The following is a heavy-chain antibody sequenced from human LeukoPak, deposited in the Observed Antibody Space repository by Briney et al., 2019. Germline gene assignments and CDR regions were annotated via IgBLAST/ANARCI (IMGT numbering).Heavy chain of an antibody. CDR2: ISAYNGKT. CDR1: GYTFTSYG. Sequence: ASVKVSCKASGYTFTSYGISWVRQAPGQGLEWMGWISAYNGKTNYAQKLQGRVTMTTDTSTSTAYMELRSLRSDDTAVYYCARVDTAMVAVDPWGQGTLVTVSS. D-gene: IGHD5-18*01. J-gene: IGHJ5*02. CDR3: ARVDTAMVAVDP. V-gene: IGHV1-18*01.